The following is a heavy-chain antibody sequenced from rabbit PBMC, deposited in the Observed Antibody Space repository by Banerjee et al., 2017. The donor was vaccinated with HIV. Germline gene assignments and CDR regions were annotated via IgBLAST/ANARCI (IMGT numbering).Heavy chain of an antibody. V-gene: IGHV1S40*01. J-gene: IGHJ6*01. Sequence: QQLEESGGGLVKPGASLTLTCTASGFSFFSGYDMCWVRQAPGKGLEWISCIAGSSSAFTYSATWAKGRFTISKTSSTTVTLQMTSLTVADTATYFCARDTGSSFSSYGMDLWGPGTLVTVS. D-gene: IGHD8-1*01. CDR2: IAGSSSAFT. CDR1: GFSFFSGYD. CDR3: ARDTGSSFSSYGMDL.